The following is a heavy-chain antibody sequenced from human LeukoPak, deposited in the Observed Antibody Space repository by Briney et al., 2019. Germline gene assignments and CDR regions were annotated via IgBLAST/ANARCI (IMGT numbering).Heavy chain of an antibody. CDR2: ISGRGYSI. J-gene: IGHJ4*02. Sequence: PGGSLRLSCAASGFTFSSYAMSWIRQAPGKGLDWVSAISGRGYSIYYADSVKGRFTISRDNSNNTLFLQMNSLRAEDTAVYYCANSHFDWLVSPRKYYFDYWGQGILVTVSS. D-gene: IGHD3-9*01. CDR3: ANSHFDWLVSPRKYYFDY. CDR1: GFTFSSYA. V-gene: IGHV3-23*01.